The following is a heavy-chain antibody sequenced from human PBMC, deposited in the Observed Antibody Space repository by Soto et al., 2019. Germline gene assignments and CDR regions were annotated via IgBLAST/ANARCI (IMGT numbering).Heavy chain of an antibody. D-gene: IGHD6-6*01. CDR3: ASGSYSSSSAREYFQH. Sequence: PSETLSLTCAVYGGSFSGYYWSWIRQPPGKGLEWIGEINHSGSTNYNPSLKSRVTISVGTSKNQFSLKLSSVTAADTAVYYCASGSYSSSSAREYFQHWGQGTLVTVSS. J-gene: IGHJ1*01. CDR1: GGSFSGYY. V-gene: IGHV4-34*01. CDR2: INHSGST.